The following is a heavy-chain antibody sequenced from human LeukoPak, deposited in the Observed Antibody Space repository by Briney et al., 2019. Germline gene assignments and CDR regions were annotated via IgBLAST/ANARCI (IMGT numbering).Heavy chain of an antibody. CDR3: AIMVRGVTYFDY. CDR1: GYTFTGYY. CDR2: INPNSGGT. V-gene: IGHV1-2*02. D-gene: IGHD3-10*01. J-gene: IGHJ4*02. Sequence: ASVTVSCKASGYTFTGYYMHWVRQAPGQGLEWMGWINPNSGGTNYARKFQGRVTMTRDTSISTAYMELSRLRSDDTAVYYCAIMVRGVTYFDYWGQGTLVTVSS.